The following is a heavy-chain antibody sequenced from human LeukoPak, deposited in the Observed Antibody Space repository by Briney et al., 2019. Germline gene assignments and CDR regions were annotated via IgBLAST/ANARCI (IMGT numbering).Heavy chain of an antibody. D-gene: IGHD2-15*01. CDR3: AKGPVVTFDI. Sequence: GGSLRLSCAASGFTFSSYDMHWVRQAPGKGLEWVALILYDGSNKNYADSVNGRSTISRDNSKNTLYLQMNSLRAEDAAVYYCAKGPVVTFDIWGQGTMVTVSS. CDR2: ILYDGSNK. CDR1: GFTFSSYD. V-gene: IGHV3-30*18. J-gene: IGHJ3*02.